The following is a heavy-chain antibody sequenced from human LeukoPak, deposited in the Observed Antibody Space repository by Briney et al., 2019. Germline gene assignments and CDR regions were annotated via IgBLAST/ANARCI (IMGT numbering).Heavy chain of an antibody. D-gene: IGHD2-2*01. V-gene: IGHV1-18*01. J-gene: IGHJ4*02. CDR2: ISTYNGDT. CDR1: GYTFTSHG. Sequence: ASVKVSCKASGYTFTSHGITWLRQAPGQGLEWMGWISTYNGDTNFAQNLQGRVTMTTDTSTSTAYMELRSLRSDDTAVYFCARTCPGSSCYQIYWGQGTLVTISS. CDR3: ARTCPGSSCYQIY.